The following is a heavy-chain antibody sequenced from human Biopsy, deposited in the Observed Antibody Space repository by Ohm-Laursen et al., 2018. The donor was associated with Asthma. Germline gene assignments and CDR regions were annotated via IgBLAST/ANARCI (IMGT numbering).Heavy chain of an antibody. CDR2: ISVYNGNT. CDR3: ARAVDYYHYYGFDV. Sequence: ASVKVSCKTSGYTFNSAGISWVRQAPGQGLEWMGWISVYNGNTKVAQKFQDRVTMTTDTSTITAYMEMKSLRSDDTAVYFCARAVDYYHYYGFDVWGQGTTVTVS. V-gene: IGHV1-18*04. J-gene: IGHJ6*02. D-gene: IGHD2-15*01. CDR1: GYTFNSAG.